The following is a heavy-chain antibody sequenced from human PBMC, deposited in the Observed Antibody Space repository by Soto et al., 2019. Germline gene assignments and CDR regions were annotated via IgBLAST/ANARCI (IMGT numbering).Heavy chain of an antibody. CDR3: AIVATIVYQYGLDV. Sequence: QVQLVQSGAEVKKPGSSVKVSCKASGGTFSTYTVSWVRQAPGQGLEWMGRIIPIIGRADYAQKFQGRVMITADKSTSTAFMELTSLRSDDTAMYYCAIVATIVYQYGLDVWGQGTTVTVSS. D-gene: IGHD5-12*01. V-gene: IGHV1-69*08. J-gene: IGHJ6*02. CDR2: IIPIIGRA. CDR1: GGTFSTYT.